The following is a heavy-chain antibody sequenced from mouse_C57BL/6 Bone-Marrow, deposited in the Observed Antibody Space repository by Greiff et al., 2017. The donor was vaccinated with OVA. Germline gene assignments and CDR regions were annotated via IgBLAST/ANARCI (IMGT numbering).Heavy chain of an antibody. J-gene: IGHJ4*01. Sequence: VMLVESGGGLVKPGGSLKLSCAASGFTFSSYAMSWVRQTPEKRLEWVATISDGGSYTYYPDNVKGRFTISRDNAKNNLYLQMSHLKSEDTAMYYCARGWLLYYAMDYWGQGTSVTVSS. CDR3: ARGWLLYYAMDY. V-gene: IGHV5-4*03. CDR2: ISDGGSYT. CDR1: GFTFSSYA. D-gene: IGHD2-3*01.